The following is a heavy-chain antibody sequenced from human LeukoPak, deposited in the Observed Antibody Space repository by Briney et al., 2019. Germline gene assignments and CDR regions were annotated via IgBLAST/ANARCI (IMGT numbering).Heavy chain of an antibody. Sequence: SETLSLTCTVSGGAISSYYWSWIRQPPGKGLEWIGYIYTSGSTNYNPSLKSRVTISVDTSKNQFSLKLSSVTAADTAVYYCARHADRTSSSSSTVGYYYMDVWGKGTTVTVSS. V-gene: IGHV4-4*09. J-gene: IGHJ6*03. CDR1: GGAISSYY. CDR3: ARHADRTSSSSSTVGYYYMDV. D-gene: IGHD6-6*01. CDR2: IYTSGST.